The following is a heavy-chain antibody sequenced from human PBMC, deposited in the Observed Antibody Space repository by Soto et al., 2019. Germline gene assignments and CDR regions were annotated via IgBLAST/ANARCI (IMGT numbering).Heavy chain of an antibody. V-gene: IGHV3-53*04. J-gene: IGHJ4*02. Sequence: DSVKGRFTISRHNSTNTLYLQMNSMRAEDTAVYYCAREGGYYHYFDYWGQGSLVTVSS. CDR3: AREGGYYHYFDY. D-gene: IGHD1-26*01.